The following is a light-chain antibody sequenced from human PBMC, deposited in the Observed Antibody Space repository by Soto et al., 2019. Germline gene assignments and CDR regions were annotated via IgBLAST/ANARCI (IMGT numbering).Light chain of an antibody. V-gene: IGLV2-14*01. CDR2: EVR. J-gene: IGLJ1*01. Sequence: QSVLTQPASVSGSPGQSITISRTGTASDVGAYNYVSWYQHHPDKAPKLMIYEVRNRPSGVSNRFSGSKSVNTASLTISGLQPEDEDDYHCGSYATRDTWVFGTGTKVTVL. CDR1: ASDVGAYNY. CDR3: GSYATRDTWV.